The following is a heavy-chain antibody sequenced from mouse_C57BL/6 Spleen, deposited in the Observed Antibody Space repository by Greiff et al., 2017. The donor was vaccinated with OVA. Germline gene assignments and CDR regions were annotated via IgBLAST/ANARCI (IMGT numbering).Heavy chain of an antibody. CDR2: IDPENGDT. V-gene: IGHV14-4*01. CDR1: GFNIKDDY. D-gene: IGHD1-1*01. Sequence: EVKLVESGAELVRPGASVKLSCTASGFNIKDDYMHWVKQRPEQGLEWIGWIDPENGDTEYASKFQGKATITADTSSNTAYLQLSSLTSEDTAVYYCTITTVVGTGYWGQGTTLTVSS. CDR3: TITTVVGTGY. J-gene: IGHJ2*01.